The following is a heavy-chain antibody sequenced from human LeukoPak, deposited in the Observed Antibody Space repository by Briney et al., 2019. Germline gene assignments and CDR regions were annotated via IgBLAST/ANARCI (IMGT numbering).Heavy chain of an antibody. CDR3: AILSLNDYGGNHTPDAFDI. D-gene: IGHD4-23*01. Sequence: SVKVSCKASGYTFTSYGISWVRQAPGQGLEWMGGIIPIFGTANYAQKFQGRVTITADESTSTAYMELSSLRSEDTAVYYCAILSLNDYGGNHTPDAFDIWGQGTMVTVSS. J-gene: IGHJ3*02. V-gene: IGHV1-69*13. CDR2: IIPIFGTA. CDR1: GYTFTSYG.